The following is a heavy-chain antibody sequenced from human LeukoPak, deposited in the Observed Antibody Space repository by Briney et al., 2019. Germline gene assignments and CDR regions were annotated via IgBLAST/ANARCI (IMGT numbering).Heavy chain of an antibody. CDR1: GGSISSGGYY. D-gene: IGHD1-26*01. V-gene: IGHV4-30-2*01. J-gene: IGHJ4*02. CDR3: ATSLWELRYLDY. CDR2: IYHSGST. Sequence: SETLSLTCTVSGGSISSGGYYWSWIRQPPGKGLEWIGYIYHSGSTYYNPSLKSRVTISVDTSKNQFSLKLSSVTAADTAVYYCATSLWELRYLDYWGQGTLVTVSS.